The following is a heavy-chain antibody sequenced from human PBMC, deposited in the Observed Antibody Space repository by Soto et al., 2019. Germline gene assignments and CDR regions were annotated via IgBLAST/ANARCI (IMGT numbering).Heavy chain of an antibody. CDR2: LSSTGGST. J-gene: IGHJ6*02. D-gene: IGHD3-3*01. Sequence: EVQLLESGGGLAQPGGSLRLSCEVSGFTFRKYVMTWVRQAPGKGLEWVSSLSSTGGSTYYADSVKGRFTVSRDNSKNTLCLQMNSLRAEDTAIYYWAKDQGFLEWIPQGGLDVWGPGTTVAVSS. CDR3: AKDQGFLEWIPQGGLDV. CDR1: GFTFRKYV. V-gene: IGHV3-23*01.